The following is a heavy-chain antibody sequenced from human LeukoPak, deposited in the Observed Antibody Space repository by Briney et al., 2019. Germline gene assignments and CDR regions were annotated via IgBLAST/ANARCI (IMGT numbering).Heavy chain of an antibody. V-gene: IGHV3-30*18. CDR2: ISYDGSNK. J-gene: IGHJ4*02. Sequence: GGSLRPSCAASGFTFSSYAMSWVRQAPGKGLEWVAVISYDGSNKYYADSVKGRFTISRDNSKNTLYLQMNSLRAEDTAVYYCAKDLRQWLVEGAGDYWGQGTLVTVSS. CDR3: AKDLRQWLVEGAGDY. D-gene: IGHD6-19*01. CDR1: GFTFSSYA.